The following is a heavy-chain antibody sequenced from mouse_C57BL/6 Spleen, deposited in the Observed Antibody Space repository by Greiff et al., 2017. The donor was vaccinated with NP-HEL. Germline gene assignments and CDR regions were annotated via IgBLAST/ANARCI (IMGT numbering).Heavy chain of an antibody. J-gene: IGHJ2*01. V-gene: IGHV1-69*01. CDR3: ARGGNYVGNVDYFDY. D-gene: IGHD2-1*01. CDR2: IDPSDSYT. Sequence: QVQLQQSGAELVMPGASVKLSCKASGYTFTSYWMHWVKQRPGQGLEWIGEIDPSDSYTNYNQKFKGKSTLTVDKSSSTAYMQLSSLASEDSAVYYWARGGNYVGNVDYFDYWGQGTTLTVSS. CDR1: GYTFTSYW.